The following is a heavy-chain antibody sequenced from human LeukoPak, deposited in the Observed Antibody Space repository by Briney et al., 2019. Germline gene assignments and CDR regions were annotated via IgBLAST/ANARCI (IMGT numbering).Heavy chain of an antibody. Sequence: GRSLRLSCAASGFTFSSYGMHWVRQAPGKGLEWVAVTSYDGSNKYYADSVKGRFTISRDNSKNTLYLQMNSLRAEDTAVYYCAKVGGITMIVPPDAFDIWGQGTMVTVSS. CDR2: TSYDGSNK. V-gene: IGHV3-30*18. J-gene: IGHJ3*02. CDR1: GFTFSSYG. D-gene: IGHD3-22*01. CDR3: AKVGGITMIVPPDAFDI.